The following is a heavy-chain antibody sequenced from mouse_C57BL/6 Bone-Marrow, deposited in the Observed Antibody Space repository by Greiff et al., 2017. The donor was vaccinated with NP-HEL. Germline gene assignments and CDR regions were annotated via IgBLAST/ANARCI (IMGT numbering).Heavy chain of an antibody. CDR2: IDPSNGNT. CDR3: ARHDYSAFDY. D-gene: IGHD2-4*01. CDR1: GFNFTNTY. V-gene: IGHV14-3*01. J-gene: IGHJ2*01. Sequence: EVQLQQPGAELVRPGASVKLSCTASGFNFTNTYMHWVKQRPEQGLEWIGRIDPSNGNTKYDQKFKGKATMTADTSSNTAYLQLSSLTSEDSAVYYCARHDYSAFDYWGQGTTLTVSS.